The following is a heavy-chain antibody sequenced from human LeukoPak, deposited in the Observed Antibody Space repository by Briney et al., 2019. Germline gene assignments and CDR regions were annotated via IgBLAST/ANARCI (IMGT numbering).Heavy chain of an antibody. V-gene: IGHV4-39*07. Sequence: PSETLSLTCTVSGGSISSSSYYWGWIRQPPGKGLEWIGSIYYSGSTNYNPSLKSRVTISVDTSKNQFSLKLSSVTAADTAVYYCARDRGYCSSTSCTTNYNWFDPWGQGTLVTVSS. D-gene: IGHD2-2*01. CDR1: GGSISSSSYY. CDR2: IYYSGST. CDR3: ARDRGYCSSTSCTTNYNWFDP. J-gene: IGHJ5*02.